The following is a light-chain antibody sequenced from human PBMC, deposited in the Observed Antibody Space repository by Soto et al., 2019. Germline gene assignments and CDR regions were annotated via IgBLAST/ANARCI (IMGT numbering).Light chain of an antibody. J-gene: IGKJ5*01. CDR2: GAS. CDR1: QGVGY. Sequence: EIVLTQSPGTLSLSPGERATLSCRASQGVGYLARYQQKPGQSPRLLLYGASNRATGVPDRFSGSGSGTDFTLTISSLEPEDFAVYFCQQWHSSPSITFGQGTRLEIK. V-gene: IGKV3-20*01. CDR3: QQWHSSPSIT.